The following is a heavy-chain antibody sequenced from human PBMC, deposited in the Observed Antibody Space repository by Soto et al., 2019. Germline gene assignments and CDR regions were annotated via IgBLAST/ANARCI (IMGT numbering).Heavy chain of an antibody. CDR1: GFTFSDHY. CDR3: VRNVAAGGTFYFDS. V-gene: IGHV3-72*01. Sequence: EVQLVESGGGFVQPGGSLRLSCAASGFTFSDHYMDWVRQAPGKGLYWVGRIRNEPKGYTTEYAASVKGRFTISRYDSENSLYLQMNNLKTEDPAVYYCVRNVAAGGTFYFDSFGQGALVTVSS. CDR2: IRNEPKGYTT. J-gene: IGHJ4*02. D-gene: IGHD6-13*01.